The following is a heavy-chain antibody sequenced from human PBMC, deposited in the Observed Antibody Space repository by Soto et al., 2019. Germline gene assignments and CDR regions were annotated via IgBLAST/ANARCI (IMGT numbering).Heavy chain of an antibody. D-gene: IGHD3-3*01. Sequence: GESLKISCKGSGYSFTSYWIGWVRQMPGKGLEWMGIIYPGDSDTRYSPSFQGQVTISADKSISTAYLQWSSLKASDTAMYYCARWSTFGVVMGYYYYYYGMDVWGQGTTVTVSS. CDR2: IYPGDSDT. CDR1: GYSFTSYW. J-gene: IGHJ6*02. CDR3: ARWSTFGVVMGYYYYYYGMDV. V-gene: IGHV5-51*01.